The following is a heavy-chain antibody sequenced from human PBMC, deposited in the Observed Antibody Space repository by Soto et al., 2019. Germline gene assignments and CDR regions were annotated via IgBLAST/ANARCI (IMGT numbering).Heavy chain of an antibody. Sequence: QITLKESGPTLVKPTQTLTLTCTFSGFSLSTSGVGVGWIRQPPGKALEWLALIYWDDDKRYSPSLKSRLTITKDTSKNQVVLTMTNMDPVDTATYYCAHSPWLEQLLVLRYWYFDLWGRGTLVTVSS. V-gene: IGHV2-5*02. CDR2: IYWDDDK. J-gene: IGHJ2*01. CDR1: GFSLSTSGVG. D-gene: IGHD6-13*01. CDR3: AHSPWLEQLLVLRYWYFDL.